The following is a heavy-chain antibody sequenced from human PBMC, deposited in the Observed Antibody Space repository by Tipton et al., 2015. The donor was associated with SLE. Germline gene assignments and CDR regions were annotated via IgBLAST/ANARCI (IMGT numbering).Heavy chain of an antibody. J-gene: IGHJ3*02. CDR3: ASDLDGDRDAFNI. CDR2: IDPTDSYT. CDR1: GYSFTTYW. Sequence: QLVQSGAEVKKPGESLRISCKGSGYSFTTYWISWVRQMPGKGLEWMGNIDPTDSYTNYGPSFQGHVTISADNSINTAYLHWSSLNASDTAMYYCASDLDGDRDAFNIWGQGTMVTVSS. V-gene: IGHV5-10-1*01. D-gene: IGHD7-27*01.